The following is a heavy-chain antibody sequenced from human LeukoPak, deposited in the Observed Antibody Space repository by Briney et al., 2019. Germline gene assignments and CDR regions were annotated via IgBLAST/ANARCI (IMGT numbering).Heavy chain of an antibody. V-gene: IGHV3-21*01. J-gene: IGHJ6*02. Sequence: GGSLRLSCAASGFTFNAYSMNWVRQAPGKGLEWVSSISSSGDYIYYADSLKGRFTISRDNAKNSLFLQMNSLRAEDTAVYYCARDGVPAYYYAMDVWGQGTTVTVSS. CDR3: ARDGVPAYYYAMDV. D-gene: IGHD3-16*01. CDR2: ISSSGDYI. CDR1: GFTFNAYS.